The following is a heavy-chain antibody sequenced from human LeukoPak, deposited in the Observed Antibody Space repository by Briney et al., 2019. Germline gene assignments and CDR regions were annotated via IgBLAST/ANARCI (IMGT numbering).Heavy chain of an antibody. CDR2: INLRGST. V-gene: IGHV4-34*01. CDR3: ARHYWTTVTTARFDP. J-gene: IGHJ5*02. CDR1: GGSFNDYY. D-gene: IGHD4-17*01. Sequence: PSETLSLTCAVYGGSFNDYYWNWIRQPPGKGLEWIGEINLRGSTTYNPSLKSRVTISLDESKNQFSLKLSSVTAADTAVYFCARHYWTTVTTARFDPWGQGTLVTVSS.